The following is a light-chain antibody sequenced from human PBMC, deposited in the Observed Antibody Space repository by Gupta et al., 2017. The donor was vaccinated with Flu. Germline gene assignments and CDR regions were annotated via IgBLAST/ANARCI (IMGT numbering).Light chain of an antibody. CDR2: GAS. Sequence: TLSVSPGERATLSCRASQSVSSNLAWYQQKPGQAPRLLIYGASTRATGIPARFSGSGAGTEFTLTISSLQSEDFAVYYCQQYNNWPPAYTFGQGTKLEIK. V-gene: IGKV3-15*01. J-gene: IGKJ2*01. CDR3: QQYNNWPPAYT. CDR1: QSVSSN.